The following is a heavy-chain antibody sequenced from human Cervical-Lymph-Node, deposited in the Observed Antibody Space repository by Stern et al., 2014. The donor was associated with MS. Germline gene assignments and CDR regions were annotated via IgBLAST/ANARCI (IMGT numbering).Heavy chain of an antibody. D-gene: IGHD2-21*02. CDR2: ISMSGSSI. CDR3: ARGGDWNWIFDY. J-gene: IGHJ4*02. Sequence: QVQLVQSGGGLVKPGGSLRLSCAASGFTFSDYYMSWIRQAPGKGLEWVSYISMSGSSIHYADSVKGRFTISRDNADNSLFLQMNSLRVEDTAVYYCARGGDWNWIFDYWGQGTPVTVPS. V-gene: IGHV3-11*01. CDR1: GFTFSDYY.